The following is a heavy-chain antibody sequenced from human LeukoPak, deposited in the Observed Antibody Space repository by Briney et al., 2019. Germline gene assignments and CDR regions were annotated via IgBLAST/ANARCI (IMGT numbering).Heavy chain of an antibody. D-gene: IGHD3-10*01. J-gene: IGHJ4*02. CDR1: GFTFSNAW. Sequence: GGSLRLSCAASGFTFSNAWMSWVRQAPGKGLEWVGRIKSKTDGGTTDYAAPVKGRFTISRDYSKNTLYLQMNSLKTEDTAVYYCNTSLPVLLIPYDFDYWGQGTLVTVSS. CDR2: IKSKTDGGTT. V-gene: IGHV3-15*01. CDR3: NTSLPVLLIPYDFDY.